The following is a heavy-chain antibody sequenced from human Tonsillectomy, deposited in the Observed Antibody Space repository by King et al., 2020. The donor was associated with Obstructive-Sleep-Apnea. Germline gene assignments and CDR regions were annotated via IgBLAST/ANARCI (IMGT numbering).Heavy chain of an antibody. V-gene: IGHV3-30*04. CDR1: GFTFSSYA. CDR3: ARGAGKDNWNYFDY. CDR2: IAYDGSNN. Sequence: VQLVESGGGVVPPGRSLRLSCAASGFTFSSYAMHWVRQAPGKGREWVAVIAYDGSNNYYADAVKGRFTITRDNSKNTLYLQMNSLRAEDTAVYYCARGAGKDNWNYFDYWGQGTLVTVSS. J-gene: IGHJ4*02. D-gene: IGHD1-20*01.